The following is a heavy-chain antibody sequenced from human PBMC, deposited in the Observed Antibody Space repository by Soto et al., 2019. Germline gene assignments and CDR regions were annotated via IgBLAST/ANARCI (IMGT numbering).Heavy chain of an antibody. J-gene: IGHJ4*02. CDR3: ARVWSSGYYYSDY. CDR2: ISSSGSTI. Sequence: PGGSLRLSCAASGFTFSSYEMNWVRQAPGKGLEWVSYISSSGSTIYYADSVKGRFTISRDNAKNSLYLQMNSLRAEDTAVYYCARVWSSGYYYSDYWGQGTLVTVSS. CDR1: GFTFSSYE. V-gene: IGHV3-48*03. D-gene: IGHD3-22*01.